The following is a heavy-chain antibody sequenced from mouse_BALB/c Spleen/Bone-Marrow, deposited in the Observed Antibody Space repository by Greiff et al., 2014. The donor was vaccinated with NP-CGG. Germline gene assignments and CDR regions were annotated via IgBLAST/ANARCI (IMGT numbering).Heavy chain of an antibody. CDR3: ARDRGLLRFDY. CDR1: GFTFTDYY. D-gene: IGHD2-3*01. V-gene: IGHV7-3*02. J-gene: IGHJ2*01. Sequence: EVMLVESGGGLVQPGGSLRLSCATSGFTFTDYYMSWVRQPPGKALEWLGFIRNKANGYTTEYNASVKGRFTISRDNSQSILYLQMNTLRAEDSATYYCARDRGLLRFDYWGQGTTLTVSS. CDR2: IRNKANGYTT.